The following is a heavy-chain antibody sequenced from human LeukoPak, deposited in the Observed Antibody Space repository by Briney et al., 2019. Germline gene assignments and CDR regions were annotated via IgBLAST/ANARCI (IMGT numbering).Heavy chain of an antibody. CDR3: ARDYSYYDFWSGYLTNWFDP. J-gene: IGHJ5*02. CDR1: GFTFSSYS. D-gene: IGHD3-3*01. V-gene: IGHV3-21*01. CDR2: ISSSSSYI. Sequence: PGGSLRLSCAASGFTFSSYSMNWVRQAPGKGLEWVSSISSSSSYIYYADPVKGRFTISRDNAKNSLYLQMNSLRAEDTAVYYCARDYSYYDFWSGYLTNWFDPWGQGTLVTVSS.